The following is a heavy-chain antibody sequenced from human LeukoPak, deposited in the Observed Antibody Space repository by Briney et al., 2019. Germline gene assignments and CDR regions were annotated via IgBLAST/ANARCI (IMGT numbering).Heavy chain of an antibody. CDR3: ARVGYSYGYDY. Sequence: SETLPLTCTVSGGSVSSGSYYWSWIRQPPGKGLEWIGYIYYSGSTNYNPSLKSRVTISVDTSKNQFSLKLSSVTAADTAVYYCARVGYSYGYDYWGQGTLVTVSS. J-gene: IGHJ4*02. CDR2: IYYSGST. CDR1: GGSVSSGSYY. D-gene: IGHD5-18*01. V-gene: IGHV4-61*01.